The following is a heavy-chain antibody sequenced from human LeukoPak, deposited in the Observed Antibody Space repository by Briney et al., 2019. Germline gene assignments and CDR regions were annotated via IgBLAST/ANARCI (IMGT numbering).Heavy chain of an antibody. V-gene: IGHV1-18*01. CDR2: ISAYNGNT. CDR3: ARVEGPIVGATNLNY. Sequence: GASVKVFCKASGYTFTSYGISWVRQAPGQGLEWMGWISAYNGNTNYAQKLQGRVTMTTDTSTSTAYMELRSLRSDDTAVYYCARVEGPIVGATNLNYWGQGTLVTVSS. D-gene: IGHD1-26*01. CDR1: GYTFTSYG. J-gene: IGHJ4*02.